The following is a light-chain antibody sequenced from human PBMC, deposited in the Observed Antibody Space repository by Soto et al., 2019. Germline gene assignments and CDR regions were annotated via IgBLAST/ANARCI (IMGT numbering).Light chain of an antibody. J-gene: IGLJ3*02. CDR2: NTN. CDR1: SSSVSTSHS. V-gene: IGLV8-61*01. Sequence: QTVVTQEPSLSVSPGGTVTLTYGLSSSSVSTSHSPSWYQQTPGQTPRTLIYNTNTRSSGVPDRFSGSIVGNKAALTITGAKPDDESDYYCVLYMGSGIWVFGGGTKLTVL. CDR3: VLYMGSGIWV.